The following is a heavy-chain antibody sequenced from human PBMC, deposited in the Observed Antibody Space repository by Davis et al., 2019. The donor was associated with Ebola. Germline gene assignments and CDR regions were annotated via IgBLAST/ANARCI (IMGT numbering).Heavy chain of an antibody. D-gene: IGHD3-10*01. J-gene: IGHJ4*02. CDR2: ISSSGSTI. V-gene: IGHV3-48*03. CDR1: GFTFSSYE. CDR3: ARDYYYYGSGSYHYHFDY. Sequence: GGSLRLSCAASGFTFSSYEMNWVRQAPGKGLEWVSYISSSGSTIYYADSVKGRFTISRDNAKNSLYLQMNSLRAEDTAVYYCARDYYYYGSGSYHYHFDYWGQGTLVTVSS.